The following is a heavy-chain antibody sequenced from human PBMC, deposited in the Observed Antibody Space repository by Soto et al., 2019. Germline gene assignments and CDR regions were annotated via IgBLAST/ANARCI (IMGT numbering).Heavy chain of an antibody. J-gene: IGHJ4*02. CDR1: GGTFSSYT. Sequence: SVKVSCKASGGTFSSYTISWVRQAPGQGLEWMGRIIPILGIANYAQKFQGRVTITADKSTSTAYMELSSLRSEDTAVYYCARDPDGIVGATTLRGWGQGTLVTVSS. CDR3: ARDPDGIVGATTLRG. D-gene: IGHD1-26*01. CDR2: IIPILGIA. V-gene: IGHV1-69*04.